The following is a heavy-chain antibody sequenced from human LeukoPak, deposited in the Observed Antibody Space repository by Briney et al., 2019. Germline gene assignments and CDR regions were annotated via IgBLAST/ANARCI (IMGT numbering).Heavy chain of an antibody. D-gene: IGHD6-6*01. J-gene: IGHJ4*02. Sequence: GGSLRLSCAASGFTFSDYYMSWIRQAPGKGLERGSYISSSENTKYYADSVKGRVTISRDSAKNSVYLQMNSLRADDTAVSYCARGTAARGLDYWGQGILVTVSS. CDR1: GFTFSDYY. V-gene: IGHV3-11*04. CDR3: ARGTAARGLDY. CDR2: ISSSENTK.